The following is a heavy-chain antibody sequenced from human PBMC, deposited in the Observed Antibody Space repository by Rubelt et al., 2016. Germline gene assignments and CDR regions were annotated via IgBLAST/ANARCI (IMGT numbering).Heavy chain of an antibody. CDR1: GYTFTSYG. Sequence: QVQLVQSGAEVKKPGASVKVSCKASGYTFTSYGISWVRQAPGQGLEWMGWISAYNGNTNYAQKLQGRVTMTTDTRTTPGYMELRRLRSDDTALYYCARDRIRIAARQGWYFDLWGRGTLVTVSS. CDR2: ISAYNGNT. D-gene: IGHD6-6*01. J-gene: IGHJ2*01. V-gene: IGHV1-18*01. CDR3: ARDRIRIAARQGWYFDL.